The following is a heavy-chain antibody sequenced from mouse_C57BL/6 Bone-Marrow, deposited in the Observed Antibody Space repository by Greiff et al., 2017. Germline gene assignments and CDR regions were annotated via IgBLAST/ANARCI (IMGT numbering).Heavy chain of an antibody. V-gene: IGHV5-6*01. CDR2: ISSGGSYT. J-gene: IGHJ3*01. CDR3: AKPNWAWFAY. CDR1: GFTFSSYG. D-gene: IGHD4-1*01. Sequence: EVQLVESGGDLVNPGGSLKLSCAASGFTFSSYGMSWVRQTPDKRLEWVATISSGGSYTYYPDSVKGRFTIARDNAKNTQYLQMSSLTAEDTAMDYCAKPNWAWFAYWGQGTLVTVSA.